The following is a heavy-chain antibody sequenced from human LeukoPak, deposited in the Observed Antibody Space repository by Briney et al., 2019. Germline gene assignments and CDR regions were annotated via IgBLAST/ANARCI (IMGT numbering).Heavy chain of an antibody. D-gene: IGHD3-22*01. CDR3: VGTPNRYYYDSSGYYLPDY. Sequence: PSETLSLTCTVSGGSISSYYWSWIRQPPGKGLEWIGYIYYSGSTNYNPSLKSRVTISVDTSKNQFSLKLSSVTAADTAVYYCVGTPNRYYYDSSGYYLPDYWGQGTLVTVSS. CDR1: GGSISSYY. CDR2: IYYSGST. J-gene: IGHJ4*02. V-gene: IGHV4-59*08.